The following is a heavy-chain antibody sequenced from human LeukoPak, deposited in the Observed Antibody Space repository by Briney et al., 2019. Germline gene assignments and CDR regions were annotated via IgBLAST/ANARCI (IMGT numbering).Heavy chain of an antibody. V-gene: IGHV3-30*02. Sequence: GGSLRLSCAASGFTFSSYGMHWVRQAPGKGLEWVAFIRYDGSNKYYADSVKGRFTISRDNSKNTLYLQMNSLRAEDMAVYYCAKDLLHYYDSSGIFDYWGQGTLVTVSS. CDR2: IRYDGSNK. CDR3: AKDLLHYYDSSGIFDY. CDR1: GFTFSSYG. D-gene: IGHD3-22*01. J-gene: IGHJ4*02.